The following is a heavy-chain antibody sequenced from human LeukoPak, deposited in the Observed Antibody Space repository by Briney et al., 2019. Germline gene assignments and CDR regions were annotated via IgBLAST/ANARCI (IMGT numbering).Heavy chain of an antibody. CDR3: AKDMYSGSSHDAFDI. V-gene: IGHV3-43*02. CDR1: GFTFDDYA. J-gene: IGHJ3*02. CDR2: ISGDGGST. D-gene: IGHD1-26*01. Sequence: PGGSLRLSCAASGFTFDDYAMHWVRQAPGKGLEWVSLISGDGGSTYYADSVKGRFTISRDNSKDSLYLQMNSLRTEDTALYYRAKDMYSGSSHDAFDIWGQGTMVTVSS.